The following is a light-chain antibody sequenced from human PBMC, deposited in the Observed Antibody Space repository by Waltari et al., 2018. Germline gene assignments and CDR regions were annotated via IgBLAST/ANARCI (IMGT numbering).Light chain of an antibody. Sequence: EIVLTQSLATLSLSPVDIASLSCRASQSVSSNLAWYQLQPGQAPRLLIYGASNRATGVPDRFSGSGSGTDFTLTISSLEPEDFVVYYCQKYAGWPLTFGGGTKVEIK. CDR1: QSVSSN. V-gene: IGKV3-15*01. CDR3: QKYAGWPLT. CDR2: GAS. J-gene: IGKJ4*01.